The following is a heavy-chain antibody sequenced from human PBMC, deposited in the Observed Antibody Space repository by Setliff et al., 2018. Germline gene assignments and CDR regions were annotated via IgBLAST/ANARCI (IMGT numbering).Heavy chain of an antibody. CDR1: GGSISSGSYY. D-gene: IGHD3-22*01. J-gene: IGHJ3*02. Sequence: SETLSLTCTVSGGSISSGSYYWSWIRQPAGKGLEWIGRIYTSGSTNYNPSLKSRVTISIDTSKNQFSLRLSSVTAADTAVYYCARDFDSSGYYYGMDAFDIWGQGTMVTVSS. CDR3: ARDFDSSGYYYGMDAFDI. V-gene: IGHV4-61*02. CDR2: IYTSGST.